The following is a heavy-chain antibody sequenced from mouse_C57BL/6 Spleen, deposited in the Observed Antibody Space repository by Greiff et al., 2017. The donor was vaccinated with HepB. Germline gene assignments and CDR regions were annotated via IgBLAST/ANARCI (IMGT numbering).Heavy chain of an antibody. CDR3: AKDDYDSYFDY. CDR2: ISSDSSTI. V-gene: IGHV5-17*01. D-gene: IGHD2-4*01. J-gene: IGHJ2*01. Sequence: VQLKESGGGLVKPGGSLKLSCAASGFTFSDYDMHWVRQAPEKGLEWVAYISSDSSTIYYADTVKGRFTITRDNAKNTLFLQMTSLRSEDTAMYYCAKDDYDSYFDYWGQGTTLTVSS. CDR1: GFTFSDYD.